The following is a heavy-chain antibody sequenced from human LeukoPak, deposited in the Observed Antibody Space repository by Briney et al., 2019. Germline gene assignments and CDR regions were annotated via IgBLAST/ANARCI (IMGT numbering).Heavy chain of an antibody. Sequence: SVKVSCKASGGTFSSYAISWVRQAPGQGLEWMGGIIPIFGTANYAQKFQGRVTITADESTSTAYMELSSLRSEDTAVYYCARAVAGTYDYYYYMDVWGKGTTAIVSS. J-gene: IGHJ6*03. CDR2: IIPIFGTA. CDR3: ARAVAGTYDYYYYMDV. CDR1: GGTFSSYA. D-gene: IGHD6-19*01. V-gene: IGHV1-69*01.